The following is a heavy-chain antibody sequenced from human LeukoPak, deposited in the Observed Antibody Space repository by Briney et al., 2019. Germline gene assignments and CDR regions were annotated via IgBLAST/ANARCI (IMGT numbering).Heavy chain of an antibody. CDR1: GDSISSYY. CDR3: ARHVTISGPYDASDI. D-gene: IGHD5-24*01. V-gene: IGHV4-59*08. Sequence: SETLSLTCSVSGDSISSYYWSWIRQPPGKGLEWIGYIYYSGGTDYNPSLKSRVTISVDTSKNQFSLKLRSVTAADTAVYYCARHVTISGPYDASDIWGQGTMVTVSP. CDR2: IYYSGGT. J-gene: IGHJ3*02.